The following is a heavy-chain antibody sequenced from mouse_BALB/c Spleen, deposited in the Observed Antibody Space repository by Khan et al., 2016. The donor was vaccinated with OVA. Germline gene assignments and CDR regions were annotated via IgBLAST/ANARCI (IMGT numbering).Heavy chain of an antibody. Sequence: EVQLQESGPGLVKPSQSLSLTCSVTGYSITSGYYWNWIRQFPGNKLEWMGYMRHGGTFNYNPSLKNRISITRDPSQNQFFLKLNSVTTEDRATYYCARAGRWFDYWGQGTLVTVSA. CDR3: ARAGRWFDY. V-gene: IGHV3-6*02. J-gene: IGHJ3*01. CDR2: MRHGGTF. CDR1: GYSITSGYY. D-gene: IGHD3-3*01.